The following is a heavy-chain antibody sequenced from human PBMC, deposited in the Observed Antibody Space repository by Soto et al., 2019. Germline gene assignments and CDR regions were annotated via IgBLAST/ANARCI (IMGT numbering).Heavy chain of an antibody. D-gene: IGHD2-15*01. J-gene: IGHJ3*02. CDR1: GFTFSSYS. CDR3: AREADIVVVVAATTVGAFDI. CDR2: ISSSSSTI. Sequence: EVQLVESGGGLVQPGGSLRLSCAASGFTFSSYSMNWVRQAPGKGLEWVSYISSSSSTIYYEDSVKGRFTISRGHAKNSLYLLMNSLRGEDTAVYYCAREADIVVVVAATTVGAFDIWGQGTMVTVSS. V-gene: IGHV3-48*01.